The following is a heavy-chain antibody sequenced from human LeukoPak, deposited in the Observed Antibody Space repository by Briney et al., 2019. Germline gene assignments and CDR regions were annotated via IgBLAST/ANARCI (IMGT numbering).Heavy chain of an antibody. V-gene: IGHV4-34*01. CDR2: INHSGST. J-gene: IGHJ6*02. D-gene: IGHD6-19*01. Sequence: ASETLSLTCAVYGGSFSGYYWSWIRQPPGKGLEWIGEINHSGSTNYNPSLKSRVTISVDTSKNQFSLKLSSVTAADTAVYYCARGKQWPPYYYYYYGMDVWGQGTTVTVSS. CDR3: ARGKQWPPYYYYYYGMDV. CDR1: GGSFSGYY.